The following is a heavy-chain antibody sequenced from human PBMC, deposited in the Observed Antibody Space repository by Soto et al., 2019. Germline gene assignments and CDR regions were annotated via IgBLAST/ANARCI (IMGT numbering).Heavy chain of an antibody. V-gene: IGHV3-7*03. CDR2: IKQDGSEK. D-gene: IGHD3-22*01. CDR1: GFTFSSYW. Sequence: EVQLVESGGGLVQPGGSLRLSCAASGFTFSSYWMSWVRQAPGKGLEWVANIKQDGSEKYYVDSVKGRFTISRDNAKNSLYLQMNSLRSEDTAVYYGPQESHYYDSSGYYYSLWGQGTLVTVSS. J-gene: IGHJ4*02. CDR3: PQESHYYDSSGYYYSL.